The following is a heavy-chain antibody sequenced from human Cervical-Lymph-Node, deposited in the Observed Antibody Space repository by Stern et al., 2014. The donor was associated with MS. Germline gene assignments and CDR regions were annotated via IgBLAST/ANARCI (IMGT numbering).Heavy chain of an antibody. D-gene: IGHD1-26*01. CDR3: AHRGARSYRDGFDV. CDR1: GFSLSTSGVG. CDR2: IYWDDDK. J-gene: IGHJ3*01. V-gene: IGHV2-5*02. Sequence: QVTLKESGPTLVKPTQTLTLTCTVSGFSLSTSGVGVAWIRQPPGKALEWLALIYWDDDKRYNPSLMSRLTITKDTSKNQVVLTMTNVDPVDTATYYCAHRGARSYRDGFDVWGQGTVVTVSS.